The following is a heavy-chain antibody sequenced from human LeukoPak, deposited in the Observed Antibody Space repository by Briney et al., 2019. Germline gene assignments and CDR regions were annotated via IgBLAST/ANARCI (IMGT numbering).Heavy chain of an antibody. CDR2: MNPNSGNT. CDR3: ARSIAAAGTGDDY. D-gene: IGHD6-13*01. V-gene: IGHV1-8*01. Sequence: ASVKVSCKASGYTITSYDINWVRQATGQGLEWMGWMNPNSGNTGYAQRFQGRVTMTRNTSISTAYMELSSLRSEDTAVYYCARSIAAAGTGDDYWGQGTLVTVSS. CDR1: GYTITSYD. J-gene: IGHJ4*02.